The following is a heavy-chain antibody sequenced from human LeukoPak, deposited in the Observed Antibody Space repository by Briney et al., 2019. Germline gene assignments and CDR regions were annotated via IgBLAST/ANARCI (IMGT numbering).Heavy chain of an antibody. CDR1: GFTFSGSA. J-gene: IGHJ6*03. CDR3: ARGGQNYYYYMDV. Sequence: GGSLKLSCAASGFTFSGSAMHWVRQASGKGLECVSYISSSSSTIYYADSVKGRFTISRDNAKNSLYLQMNSLRAEDTAVYYCARGGQNYYYYMDVWGKGTTVTVSS. CDR2: ISSSSSTI. V-gene: IGHV3-48*01.